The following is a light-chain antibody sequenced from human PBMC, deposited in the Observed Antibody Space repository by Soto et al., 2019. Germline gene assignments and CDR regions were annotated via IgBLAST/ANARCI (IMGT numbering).Light chain of an antibody. Sequence: QSVLTQPPSVSGAPGQRVTISCTGSSSNIGAGYDVHWYQQLPGTAPKLLIYGNSNRPSGVPDRFSGSKSGTSASLAITGLQAEDEADYYCQSYDSSLSGYVLGKGTKVTV. CDR1: SSNIGAGYD. V-gene: IGLV1-40*01. CDR2: GNS. J-gene: IGLJ1*01. CDR3: QSYDSSLSGYV.